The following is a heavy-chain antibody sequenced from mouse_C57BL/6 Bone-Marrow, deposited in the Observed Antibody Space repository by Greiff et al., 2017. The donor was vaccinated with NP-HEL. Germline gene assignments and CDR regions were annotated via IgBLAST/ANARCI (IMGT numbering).Heavy chain of an antibody. CDR2: IDPEDGET. J-gene: IGHJ3*01. D-gene: IGHD2-3*01. Sequence: EVQLQQSGAELVKPGASVKLSCTASGFNIKDYYMHWVKQRTEQGLEWIGRIDPEDGETKSAPKFQGKATITADTSANPAYLQLSSLTSEDTAVYYCARGWLLRWFAYWGQGTLVTVSA. CDR1: GFNIKDYY. V-gene: IGHV14-2*01. CDR3: ARGWLLRWFAY.